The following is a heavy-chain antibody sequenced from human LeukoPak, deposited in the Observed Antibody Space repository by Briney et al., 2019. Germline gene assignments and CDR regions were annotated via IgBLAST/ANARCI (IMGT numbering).Heavy chain of an antibody. CDR3: ARERGRVDRGGDCSYFDY. J-gene: IGHJ4*02. CDR1: GGSISSYY. D-gene: IGHD2-21*02. V-gene: IGHV4-59*01. Sequence: SETLSLTCTVSGGSISSYYWSWIRQPPGRGLEWIGYIYYSGSTNYNPSLKSRVTISVDTSKNQFSLKLSSVTAADTAVYYCARERGRVDRGGDCSYFDYWGQGTLVTVSS. CDR2: IYYSGST.